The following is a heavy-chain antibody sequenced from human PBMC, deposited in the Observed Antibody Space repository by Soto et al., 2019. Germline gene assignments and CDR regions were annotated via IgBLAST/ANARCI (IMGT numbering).Heavy chain of an antibody. V-gene: IGHV1-69*13. CDR3: ARGFVGSGYYPWFDP. J-gene: IGHJ5*02. Sequence: SVKVSCKASGGTFSSYAISWVRQAPGQGLEWMGGIIPIFGTANYAQKFQGRVTITADEFTSTAYMELSSLISEDTAVYYCARGFVGSGYYPWFDPWGQGTLVTVSS. CDR1: GGTFSSYA. CDR2: IIPIFGTA. D-gene: IGHD3-22*01.